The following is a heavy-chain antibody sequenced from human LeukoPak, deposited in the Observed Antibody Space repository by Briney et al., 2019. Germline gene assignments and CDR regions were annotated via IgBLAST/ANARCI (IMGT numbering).Heavy chain of an antibody. Sequence: SETLSLTCTVSGYSISSGYYWGWIRQPPGKGLEWIGSIYHSGSTYYNPSLKSRVTISVDTSKNQFSLKLSSVTAADTAVYYCARVMEWGSGYYSGNFDYWGQGTLVTVSS. V-gene: IGHV4-38-2*02. CDR1: GYSISSGYY. CDR3: ARVMEWGSGYYSGNFDY. D-gene: IGHD3-22*01. J-gene: IGHJ4*02. CDR2: IYHSGST.